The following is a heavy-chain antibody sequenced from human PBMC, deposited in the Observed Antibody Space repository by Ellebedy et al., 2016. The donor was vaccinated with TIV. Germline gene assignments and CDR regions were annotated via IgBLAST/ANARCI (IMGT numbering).Heavy chain of an antibody. Sequence: ASVKVSCKASGFTFNSHGLAWVRPAPRLGREWMGWINAYDGISNYAEKFQGLVIMPTDTLTSTAYMDLRDLTSDDTAIYYCARGDRLQTWSKHFDYWGQGTVVTVTS. CDR3: ARGDRLQTWSKHFDY. J-gene: IGHJ4*02. D-gene: IGHD2-8*01. CDR1: GFTFNSHG. CDR2: INAYDGIS. V-gene: IGHV1-18*04.